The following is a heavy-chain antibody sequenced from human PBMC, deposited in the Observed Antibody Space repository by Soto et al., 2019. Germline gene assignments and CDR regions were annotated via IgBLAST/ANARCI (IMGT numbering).Heavy chain of an antibody. CDR1: GYIFVNYG. CDR2: ISPYTGNT. CDR3: VMVDNYVTPTPQDV. Sequence: QVQLGQSGDEVKKPGAAVMVSGKASGYIFVNYGIAWVRQAPGQGLEWMGWISPYTGNTHSATKVQGRLTMTTDTSTSTAYMDLGSLTSDDTAVYYCVMVDNYVTPTPQDVWGQGTTVTVSS. J-gene: IGHJ6*02. D-gene: IGHD3-16*01. V-gene: IGHV1-18*01.